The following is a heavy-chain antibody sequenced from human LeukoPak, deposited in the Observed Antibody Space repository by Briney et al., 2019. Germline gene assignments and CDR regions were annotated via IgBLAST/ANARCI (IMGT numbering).Heavy chain of an antibody. J-gene: IGHJ4*02. Sequence: KASETLSLTCTVSGGSISSSSYYWGWIRQPPGKGLEWIGNIYYIGSTYYNPSLKSRVTISVDTSKNQFSLKLSSVTAADTAVYYCARDGGYSYGYGYWGQGTLVTVSS. D-gene: IGHD5-18*01. CDR2: IYYIGST. CDR1: GGSISSSSYY. V-gene: IGHV4-39*07. CDR3: ARDGGYSYGYGY.